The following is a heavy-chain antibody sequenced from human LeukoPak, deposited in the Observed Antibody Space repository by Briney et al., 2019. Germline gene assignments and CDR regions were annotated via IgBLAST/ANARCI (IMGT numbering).Heavy chain of an antibody. V-gene: IGHV4-34*01. CDR3: ARAPGDYDSSGYRTFDY. CDR2: INHSGST. D-gene: IGHD3-22*01. Sequence: SETLSLTCAVYGGSFSGHYWSWIRQPPGKGLEWIGEINHSGSTNYNPSLKSRVTISVDTSKNQFSLKLSSVTAADTAVYYCARAPGDYDSSGYRTFDYWGQEPWSPSPQ. CDR1: GGSFSGHY. J-gene: IGHJ4*01.